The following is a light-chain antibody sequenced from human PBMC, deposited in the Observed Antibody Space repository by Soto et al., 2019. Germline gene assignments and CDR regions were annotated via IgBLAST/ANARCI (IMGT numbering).Light chain of an antibody. Sequence: IPMTQSPSTRSASVGGRVTITCRASQGISNYLAWYQQKPGKAPKLLIYAASTLQSGVPSRFSGSGSGTDFTLTISSLQPEDVATYSCQNYNSAPLTFGGGAKVDIK. J-gene: IGKJ4*01. V-gene: IGKV1-27*01. CDR1: QGISNY. CDR3: QNYNSAPLT. CDR2: AAS.